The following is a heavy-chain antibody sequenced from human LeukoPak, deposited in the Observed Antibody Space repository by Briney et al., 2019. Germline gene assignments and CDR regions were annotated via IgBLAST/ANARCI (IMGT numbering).Heavy chain of an antibody. V-gene: IGHV3-7*01. D-gene: IGHD2-15*01. CDR3: ARDKVVGAANFDS. Sequence: GGSLRLSCAASGFTFNNYWMSWVRQVRQAPGKGLEWVANIKQDGSEKYYVDSVKGRFTISRDNAKNSLYLQMNSLRAEDTAVYYCARDKVVGAANFDSWGQGTLVTVSS. CDR1: GFTFNNYW. J-gene: IGHJ4*02. CDR2: IKQDGSEK.